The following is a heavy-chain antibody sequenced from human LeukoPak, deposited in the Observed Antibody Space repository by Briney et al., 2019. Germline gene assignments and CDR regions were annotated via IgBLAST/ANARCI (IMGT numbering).Heavy chain of an antibody. CDR1: GFTFSRYT. Sequence: GGSLRLSCEASGFTFSRYTMNWVRHIPGKGLEGVSSISSENTYIYYADSLKGRFTISRDNAKNSLYLQMNSLRVEDTAVYYCAKDRGIISDYWGQGTLVTVSS. J-gene: IGHJ4*02. CDR3: AKDRGIISDY. CDR2: ISSENTYI. D-gene: IGHD3-10*01. V-gene: IGHV3-21*04.